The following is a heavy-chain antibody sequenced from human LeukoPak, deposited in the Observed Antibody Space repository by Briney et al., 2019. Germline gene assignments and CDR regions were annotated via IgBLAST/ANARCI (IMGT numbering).Heavy chain of an antibody. V-gene: IGHV3-53*01. Sequence: PGGSLRLSCAASGFTFSSYSMNWVRQAPGKGLEWVSVIYSGGSTYYADSVKGRFTISRDNSKNTLYLQMNSLRAEDTAVYYCATSGSWYYWGQGTLVTVSS. J-gene: IGHJ4*02. D-gene: IGHD1-26*01. CDR1: GFTFSSYS. CDR3: ATSGSWYY. CDR2: IYSGGST.